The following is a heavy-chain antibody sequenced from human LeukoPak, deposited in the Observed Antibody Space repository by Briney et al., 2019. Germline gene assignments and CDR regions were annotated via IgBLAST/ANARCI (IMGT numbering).Heavy chain of an antibody. V-gene: IGHV1-2*02. CDR3: ARVNYDFWSGYYAPPTSGAFDI. CDR2: INPNSGGT. D-gene: IGHD3-3*01. CDR1: GYTFTGYY. Sequence: ASVKVSCKASGYTFTGYYMHWVRQAPGQGLEWMGWINPNSGGTNYAQKFQGRVTMTRDTSISTAYMELSRLRSDDTAVYYCARVNYDFWSGYYAPPTSGAFDIWGQGTMVTVSS. J-gene: IGHJ3*02.